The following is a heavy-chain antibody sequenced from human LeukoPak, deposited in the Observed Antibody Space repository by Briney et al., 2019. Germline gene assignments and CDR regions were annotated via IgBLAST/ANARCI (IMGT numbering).Heavy chain of an antibody. V-gene: IGHV1-69*05. CDR2: IMPLFGTA. CDR3: ARDVHGDYGSGWFDP. Sequence: VASXXVSCKSSGGTFNNSAISWVRQAPGQGLEWLGGIMPLFGTAGYAQKFQGRVTITKDDSTRTVYLELTSLTSDDTAVYYCARDVHGDYGSGWFDPWGQGTLVSVSS. CDR1: GGTFNNSA. J-gene: IGHJ5*02. D-gene: IGHD4-17*01.